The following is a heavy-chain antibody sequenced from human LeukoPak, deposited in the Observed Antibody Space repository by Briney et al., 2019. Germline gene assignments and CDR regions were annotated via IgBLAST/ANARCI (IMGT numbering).Heavy chain of an antibody. CDR3: ARKYSSSWYDALDI. D-gene: IGHD6-13*01. V-gene: IGHV6-1*01. J-gene: IGHJ3*02. Sequence: SQTLSLTCAISGDTVSSNSAAWNWIRQSPSRGLEWLGRTYYRSKWYNDYAVSVKSRITINPDTPKNHFSLQLNSVTPEDTAVYYCARKYSSSWYDALDIWGQGTMVTVSS. CDR2: TYYRSKWYN. CDR1: GDTVSSNSAA.